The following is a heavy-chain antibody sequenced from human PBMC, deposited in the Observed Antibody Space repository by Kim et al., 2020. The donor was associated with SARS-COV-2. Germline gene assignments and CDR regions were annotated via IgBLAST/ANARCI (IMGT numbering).Heavy chain of an antibody. D-gene: IGHD2-15*01. CDR3: ARHRAAGTPAFDV. V-gene: IGHV4-59*08. Sequence: YNPSLKSRVTISIDPSKNQFSLKVRSVIAADTAVYYCARHRAAGTPAFDVWGQGSLVSVSS. J-gene: IGHJ4*02.